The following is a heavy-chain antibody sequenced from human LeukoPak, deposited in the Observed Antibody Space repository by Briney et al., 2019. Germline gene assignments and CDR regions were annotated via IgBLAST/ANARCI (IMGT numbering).Heavy chain of an antibody. J-gene: IGHJ4*02. CDR3: ARGAGYNYPYYFDY. D-gene: IGHD5-24*01. V-gene: IGHV3-30*14. Sequence: GRSLRLSCAASGFTFSSYAMHWVRQAPGKGLEWVAVIYGGGNIYYADSVKGRFTISRDNSKNTLYLQMNSLRAEDTAVYYCARGAGYNYPYYFDYWGQGTLVTVSS. CDR1: GFTFSSYA. CDR2: IYGGGNI.